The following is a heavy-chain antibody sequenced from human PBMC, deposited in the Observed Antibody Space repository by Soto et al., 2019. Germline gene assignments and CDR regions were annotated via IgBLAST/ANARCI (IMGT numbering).Heavy chain of an antibody. CDR3: ASSPLAKGYCSGGSCRTYYYYYVMDV. D-gene: IGHD2-15*01. J-gene: IGHJ6*02. CDR1: GGTFSSYA. Sequence: QVQLVQSGAEVKKPGSSVKVSCKASGGTFSSYAISWVRQAPGQGLEWMGGIIPIFGTANYAQKFQGRVTITADESTSTAYMELSSLRSEDTAVYYCASSPLAKGYCSGGSCRTYYYYYVMDVWGQGTTVTVSS. V-gene: IGHV1-69*12. CDR2: IIPIFGTA.